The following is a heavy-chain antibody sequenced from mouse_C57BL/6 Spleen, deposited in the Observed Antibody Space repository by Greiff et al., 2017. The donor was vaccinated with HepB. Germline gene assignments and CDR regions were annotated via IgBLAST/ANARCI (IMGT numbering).Heavy chain of an antibody. CDR1: GYTFTDYN. D-gene: IGHD2-4*01. CDR3: ARRGYGLRRGFDY. CDR2: INPNNGGT. Sequence: VQLQQSGPELVKPGASVKIPCKASGYTFTDYNMDWVKQSHGKSLEWIGDINPNNGGTIYNQKFKGKATLTVDKSSSTAYMELRSLTSEDTAVYYCARRGYGLRRGFDYWGQGTTLTVSS. V-gene: IGHV1-18*01. J-gene: IGHJ2*01.